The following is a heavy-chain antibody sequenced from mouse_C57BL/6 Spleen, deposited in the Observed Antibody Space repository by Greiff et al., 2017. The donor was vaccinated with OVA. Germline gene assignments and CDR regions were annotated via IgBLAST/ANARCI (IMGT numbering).Heavy chain of an antibody. V-gene: IGHV1-82*01. CDR3: ARSNSSGYYFDY. CDR1: GYAFSSSW. D-gene: IGHD3-2*02. J-gene: IGHJ2*01. Sequence: VQRVESGPELVKPGASVKISCKASGYAFSSSWMNWVKQRPGKGLEWIGRIYPGDGDTNYNGKFKGKATLTADKSSSTAYMQLSSLTSEDSAVYFCARSNSSGYYFDYWGQGTTLTVSS. CDR2: IYPGDGDT.